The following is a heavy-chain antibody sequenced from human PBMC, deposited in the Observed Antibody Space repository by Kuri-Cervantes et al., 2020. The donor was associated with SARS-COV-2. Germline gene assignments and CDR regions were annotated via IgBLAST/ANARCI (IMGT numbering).Heavy chain of an antibody. Sequence: SVKVSCKASGGTFSSYAISWMRQAPGQGLEWMGGIIPIFGTANYAQKFQGRVTMTTDTSTSTAYMELRSLRSDDTAVYYCARGDFYFYYGMDVWGQGTTVTVSS. D-gene: IGHD3-16*01. V-gene: IGHV1-69*05. J-gene: IGHJ6*02. CDR2: IIPIFGTA. CDR3: ARGDFYFYYGMDV. CDR1: GGTFSSYA.